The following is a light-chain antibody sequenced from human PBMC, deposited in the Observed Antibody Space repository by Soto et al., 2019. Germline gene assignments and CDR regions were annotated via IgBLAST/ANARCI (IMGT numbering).Light chain of an antibody. J-gene: IGLJ2*01. CDR1: SSNIGSNT. V-gene: IGLV1-44*01. CDR3: AAGDDSLNGVV. CDR2: SNN. Sequence: QSVLTQPPSASGTPGQRVTISCSGSSSNIGSNTVNWYQQLPGTAPKLLIYSNNQRPSGVPYRFSGSKSGTSASLAISGLQSEEEADYYCAAGDDSLNGVVFGGGTKVTVL.